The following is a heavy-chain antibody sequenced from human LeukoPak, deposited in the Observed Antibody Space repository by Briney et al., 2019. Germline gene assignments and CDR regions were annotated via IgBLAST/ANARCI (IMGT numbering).Heavy chain of an antibody. CDR2: INPNSGGT. Sequence: VASVKVSCKASGYTFTGYYMHWVRQAPGQGLEWMGWINPNSGGTNYAQKFQGRVTMTRDTSISTAYMELSRLRSDDTAVYYCARGELSVSHNLMDVWGQGTTVTASS. CDR3: ARGELSVSHNLMDV. D-gene: IGHD1-26*01. J-gene: IGHJ6*02. V-gene: IGHV1-2*02. CDR1: GYTFTGYY.